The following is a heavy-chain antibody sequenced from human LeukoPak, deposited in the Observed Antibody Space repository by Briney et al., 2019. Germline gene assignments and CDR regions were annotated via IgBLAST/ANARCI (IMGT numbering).Heavy chain of an antibody. J-gene: IGHJ2*01. CDR2: TYYRSKWYN. V-gene: IGHV6-1*01. CDR1: GDSVSSNSAA. Sequence: SQTFSLTCAISGDSVSSNSAAWTWIRQSPSRGLEWLGRTYYRSKWYNDYAVSVKSRITINPDTSKNQFSLQLNSVTPEDTAVYYCARGGGERYYYDSSGYYQPYWYSDLWGRGTLVTVSS. D-gene: IGHD3-22*01. CDR3: ARGGGERYYYDSSGYYQPYWYSDL.